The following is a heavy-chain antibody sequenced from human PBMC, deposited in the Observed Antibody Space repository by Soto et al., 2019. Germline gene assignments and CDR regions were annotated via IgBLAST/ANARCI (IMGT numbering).Heavy chain of an antibody. CDR1: GFNFSSYE. CDR3: ARGVYDSNGYSYP. Sequence: PVGSLRLSCAASGFNFSSYEMNWVRQAPGKGLEWISYISSNNNRIYYADSVKGRFTISRDNPKNSLYLQMNSLRAEDTAVYYCARGVYDSNGYSYPWGQGTRATVS. J-gene: IGHJ5*02. V-gene: IGHV3-48*03. CDR2: ISSNNNRI. D-gene: IGHD3-22*01.